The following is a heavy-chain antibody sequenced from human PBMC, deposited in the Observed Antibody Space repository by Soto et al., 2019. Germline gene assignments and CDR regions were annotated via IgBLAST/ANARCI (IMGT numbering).Heavy chain of an antibody. CDR1: GFIFSSHA. Sequence: EVHLLESGGGFVKPGGSLRLSCEGSGFIFSSHAMSWVRQAPGKGLEWVSSVSGSGASVHLPDFLKGRFSSSRDNSKNTVYLELNNLRVDDTAVYYCAKDLPLWSGYSFSENHWGQRTLVTVSS. J-gene: IGHJ5*02. V-gene: IGHV3-23*01. D-gene: IGHD3-3*01. CDR2: VSGSGASV. CDR3: AKDLPLWSGYSFSENH.